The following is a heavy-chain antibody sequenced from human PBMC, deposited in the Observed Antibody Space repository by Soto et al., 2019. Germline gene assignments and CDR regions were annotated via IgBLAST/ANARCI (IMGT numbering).Heavy chain of an antibody. Sequence: PSETLSLTCAVYGGSFSGYYWSWIRQPPGKGLEWIGEINHSGSTNYNPSLKSRVTISVDTSKNQFSLKLSSVTAADTAVYYCARDAGYYPHSYYYYGMDVWGQGTTVTSP. D-gene: IGHD3-22*01. CDR2: INHSGST. CDR3: ARDAGYYPHSYYYYGMDV. J-gene: IGHJ6*02. CDR1: GGSFSGYY. V-gene: IGHV4-34*01.